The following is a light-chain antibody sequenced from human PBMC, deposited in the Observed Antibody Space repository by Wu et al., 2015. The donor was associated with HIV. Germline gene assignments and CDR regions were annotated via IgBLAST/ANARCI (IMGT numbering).Light chain of an antibody. CDR3: QQYGSSPRT. J-gene: IGKJ1*01. CDR1: SXVSSQX. V-gene: IGKV3-20*01. Sequence: GKGRTRLLAGPVSXVSSQXLSLVQQKPGTAPRLLIFGTSAGHCIPDRFSGSGSGTDFTLTISRLEPEDFAVYYCQQYGSSPRTFGQGTKVEIK. CDR2: GTS.